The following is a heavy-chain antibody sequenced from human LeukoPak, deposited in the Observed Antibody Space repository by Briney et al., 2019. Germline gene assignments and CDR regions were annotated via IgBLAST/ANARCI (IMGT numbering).Heavy chain of an antibody. CDR2: INHSGST. V-gene: IGHV4-34*01. CDR3: ARKMRGGYYYYYMDV. Sequence: SETLSLTYAVYGGSFSGYYWSWIRQPPGKGLEWIGEINHSGSTNYKPSLKSRVTISVDTSKNQFSLKLSSVTAADTAVYYCARKMRGGYYYYYMDVWGKGTTVTVSS. J-gene: IGHJ6*03. D-gene: IGHD4-23*01. CDR1: GGSFSGYY.